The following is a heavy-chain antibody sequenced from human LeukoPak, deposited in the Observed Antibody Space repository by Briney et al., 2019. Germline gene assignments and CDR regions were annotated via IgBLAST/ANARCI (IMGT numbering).Heavy chain of an antibody. CDR2: ISSDNGIP. CDR3: ANVAKGRFFFYHMDV. D-gene: IGHD2-15*01. CDR1: GYSTNRFG. V-gene: IGHV1-18*01. Sequence: ASVKVSCKASGYSTNRFGVTWVRQAPGQGLEWIGWISSDNGIPRYADKFQGRVSLTTDTSKTTAYMELRSLRSDDSAVYFCANVAKGRFFFYHMDVWGKGTTVTVSS. J-gene: IGHJ6*03.